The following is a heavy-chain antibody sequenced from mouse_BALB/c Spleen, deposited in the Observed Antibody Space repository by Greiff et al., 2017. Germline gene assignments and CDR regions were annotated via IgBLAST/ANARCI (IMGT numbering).Heavy chain of an antibody. CDR3: ANYYGSYYAMDY. CDR2: IDPANGNT. CDR1: GFNIKDTY. V-gene: IGHV14-3*02. D-gene: IGHD1-1*01. J-gene: IGHJ4*01. Sequence: EVQLVESGAELVKPGASVKLSCTASGFNIKDTYMHWVKQRPEQGLEWIGRIDPANGNTKYDPKFQGKATITADTSSNTAYLQLSSLTSEDTAVYYCANYYGSYYAMDYWGQGTSVTVSS.